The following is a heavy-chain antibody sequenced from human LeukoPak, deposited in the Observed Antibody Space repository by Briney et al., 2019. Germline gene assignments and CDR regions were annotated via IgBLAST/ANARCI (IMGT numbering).Heavy chain of an antibody. CDR2: VCGGGDST. Sequence: PGGYLRLSCAASGFTFSSCAMYWIRQAPGKGLEWVSVVCGGGDSTYYADSVKGRFTISRDDLKNTLYLEMNSLRAEDTAVYYCAKGSSSSCYGCLEYWGQGTLVTVSS. J-gene: IGHJ4*02. CDR3: AKGSSSSCYGCLEY. D-gene: IGHD2-2*01. V-gene: IGHV3-23*01. CDR1: GFTFSSCA.